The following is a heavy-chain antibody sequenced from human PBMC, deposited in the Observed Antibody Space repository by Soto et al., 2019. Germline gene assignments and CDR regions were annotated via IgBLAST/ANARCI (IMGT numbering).Heavy chain of an antibody. V-gene: IGHV3-66*01. J-gene: IGHJ6*02. CDR2: IYSGGST. CDR1: GFTVSSNY. CDR3: ARDGSVGGDSSGSLPYYYYGMDV. Sequence: EVQLVESGGGLVQPGGSLRLSCAASGFTVSSNYMSWVRQAPGKGLEWVSVIYSGGSTYYADSVKGRFTISRDNSKNTPYLQMNSLRAEDTAVYYCARDGSVGGDSSGSLPYYYYGMDVWGQGTTVTVSS. D-gene: IGHD3-22*01.